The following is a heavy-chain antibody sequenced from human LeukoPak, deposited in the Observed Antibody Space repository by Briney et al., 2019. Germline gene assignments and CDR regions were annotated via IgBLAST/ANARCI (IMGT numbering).Heavy chain of an antibody. V-gene: IGHV4-31*03. CDR2: IHDNEST. CDR1: GGSISSGGYY. J-gene: IGHJ4*02. Sequence: PSQTLSLTCTVSGGSISSGGYYWNWIRQHPGEGLEWIGYIHDNESTYYNPSLKSRVTISVDTSKNQFSLKLSSVTAADTAVYYCARDGPTSVLWGQGTLVTVSS. D-gene: IGHD1-1*01. CDR3: ARDGPTSVL.